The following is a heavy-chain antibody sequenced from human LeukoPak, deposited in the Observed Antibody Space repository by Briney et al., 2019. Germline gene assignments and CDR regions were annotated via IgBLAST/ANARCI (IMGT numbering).Heavy chain of an antibody. CDR3: AKDPIFGVVTPYYYYGMDV. Sequence: GGSLRLSCAASGFTFSDYYMSWIRQAPGKGLEWVSYISSSGSTIYYADSVKGRFTISRDNAKNSLYLQMNSLRAEDTAVYYCAKDPIFGVVTPYYYYGMDVWGQGTTVTVSS. D-gene: IGHD3-3*01. V-gene: IGHV3-11*01. CDR2: ISSSGSTI. J-gene: IGHJ6*02. CDR1: GFTFSDYY.